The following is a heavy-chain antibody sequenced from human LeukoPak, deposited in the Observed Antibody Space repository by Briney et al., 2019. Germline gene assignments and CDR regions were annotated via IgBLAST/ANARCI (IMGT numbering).Heavy chain of an antibody. CDR3: AKDIEASDYSFDY. Sequence: GGSLRLSCAASGFTFDDYAMHWVRQAPGKGLEWVSGISWNSGSIGYADSVKGRFTISRDNAKNSLYLQMNSLRAEDTALYYCAKDIEASDYSFDYWGQGTLVTVSS. CDR1: GFTFDDYA. CDR2: ISWNSGSI. V-gene: IGHV3-9*01. D-gene: IGHD3-10*01. J-gene: IGHJ4*02.